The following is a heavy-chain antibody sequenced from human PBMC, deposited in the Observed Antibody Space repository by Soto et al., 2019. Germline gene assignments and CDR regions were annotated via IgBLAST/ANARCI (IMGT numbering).Heavy chain of an antibody. CDR3: AKDLEDIVVVPAAPPDFDY. Sequence: GGSLRLSCAASGFTFSSYGMHWVRQAPGKGLEWVAVISYDGSNKYYADSVKGRFTISRDNSKNTLYLQMNSLRAEDTAVYYCAKDLEDIVVVPAAPPDFDYRGQGTLVTVSS. D-gene: IGHD2-2*01. J-gene: IGHJ4*02. CDR2: ISYDGSNK. V-gene: IGHV3-30*18. CDR1: GFTFSSYG.